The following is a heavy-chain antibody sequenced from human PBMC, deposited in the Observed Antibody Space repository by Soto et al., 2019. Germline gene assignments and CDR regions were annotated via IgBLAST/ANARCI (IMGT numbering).Heavy chain of an antibody. Sequence: GESLKISCKGSGYSFTSYWIGWVRQVPGKGLEWMGIIYPGDSDTRYSPSFQGRVTISADKSISTAYLQWSSLKASDTAMYYCARIDCSSISCYLALDAFDIWGQGTMVTVSS. CDR1: GYSFTSYW. CDR3: ARIDCSSISCYLALDAFDI. CDR2: IYPGDSDT. D-gene: IGHD2-2*01. V-gene: IGHV5-51*01. J-gene: IGHJ3*02.